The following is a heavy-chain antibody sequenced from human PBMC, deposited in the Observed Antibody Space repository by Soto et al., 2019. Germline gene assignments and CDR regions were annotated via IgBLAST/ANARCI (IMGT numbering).Heavy chain of an antibody. CDR2: ISGRGGST. Sequence: QLLESGGGLVQPGGPLRLSCAASGFTFSSYAMSWVRQAPGKGLEWVSGISGRGGSTYYADSVKGRFTISRDNSKNTLYLQMNSLRAEDTAVYYCAKGPLYGDYVSGWGQGTLVTVSS. D-gene: IGHD4-17*01. V-gene: IGHV3-23*01. CDR3: AKGPLYGDYVSG. J-gene: IGHJ4*02. CDR1: GFTFSSYA.